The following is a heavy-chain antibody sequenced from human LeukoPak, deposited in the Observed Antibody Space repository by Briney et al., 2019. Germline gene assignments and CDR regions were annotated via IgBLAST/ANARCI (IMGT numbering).Heavy chain of an antibody. V-gene: IGHV3-7*01. CDR2: IKRDGSEK. J-gene: IGHJ3*02. Sequence: PGGSLRLSCTVSGFTFSDYWMSWVRQAPGKGLEWVANIKRDGSEKYYVDSVKGRFTISRDNAKNSLYLQMNSLRAEDTAVYYCARDTEDGTFDIWGQGTMVTVSS. CDR1: GFTFSDYW. CDR3: ARDTEDGTFDI. D-gene: IGHD4-17*01.